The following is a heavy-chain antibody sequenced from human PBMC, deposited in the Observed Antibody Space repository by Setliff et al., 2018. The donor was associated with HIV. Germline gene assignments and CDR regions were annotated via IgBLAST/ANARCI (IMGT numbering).Heavy chain of an antibody. J-gene: IGHJ4*02. V-gene: IGHV3-30-3*02. CDR2: ISYDGRNK. CDR3: AKNLYSSRWSPLDY. D-gene: IGHD6-13*01. Sequence: PGGSLRLSCAASEFPFSSHTMHWVRQAPGKGLEWVGVISYDGRNKYYADSVRGRFTISRDNSKNTLYLQMNSLRTEDTAVYFCAKNLYSSRWSPLDYWGQGTLVTVSS. CDR1: EFPFSSHT.